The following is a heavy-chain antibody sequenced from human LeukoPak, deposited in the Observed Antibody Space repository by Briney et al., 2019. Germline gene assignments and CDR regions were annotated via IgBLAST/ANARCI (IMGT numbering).Heavy chain of an antibody. J-gene: IGHJ4*02. CDR1: GGSFSGYY. CDR2: VNHSGST. D-gene: IGHD6-13*01. Sequence: SETLSLTCAVYGGSFSGYYWSWIRQPPGKGLEWIGEVNHSGSTNYMPSLKSRVTISVDTSNQFSLKLSSVTAADTAVYYCARAGSGWYGGRLFEFWGPGALVAVSS. V-gene: IGHV4-34*01. CDR3: ARAGSGWYGGRLFEF.